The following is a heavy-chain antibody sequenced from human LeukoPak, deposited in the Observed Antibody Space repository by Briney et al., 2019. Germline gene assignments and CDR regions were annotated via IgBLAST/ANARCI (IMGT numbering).Heavy chain of an antibody. V-gene: IGHV3-74*01. CDR1: GFTFSSYW. D-gene: IGHD2-2*02. J-gene: IGHJ4*02. Sequence: GGSLRLSCAASGFTFSSYWVHWVRQVPGKGLVWVSRINTDGSTISHADSVKGRFTISRDNAKNTLYLQMNSLRAEDTAIYYCARGLSGHTAAQGYWGQGALVTVSS. CDR3: ARGLSGHTAAQGY. CDR2: INTDGSTI.